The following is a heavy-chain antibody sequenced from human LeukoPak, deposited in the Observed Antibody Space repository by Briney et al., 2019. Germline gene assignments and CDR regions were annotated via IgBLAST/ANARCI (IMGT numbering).Heavy chain of an antibody. Sequence: ASVKVSCKASGHTFSAYYIHWMRQAPGQGPEWLGHINLNSGDTKYAQKFQGRVTMTTDASISTAYMDLIRLTSDDTAVYYCAGLLTMVRGGPHDCWGQGTLVTVSS. CDR1: GHTFSAYY. CDR3: AGLLTMVRGGPHDC. D-gene: IGHD3-10*01. V-gene: IGHV1-2*06. CDR2: INLNSGDT. J-gene: IGHJ4*02.